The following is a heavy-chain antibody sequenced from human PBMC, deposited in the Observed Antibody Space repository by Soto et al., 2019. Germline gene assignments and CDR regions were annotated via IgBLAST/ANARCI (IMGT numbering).Heavy chain of an antibody. Sequence: ASVKVSCKASGYTFTSYGISWVRQAPGQRLEWMGWINAGNGNTKYSQKLQGRVTITRDTSASTAYMELSSLRSEDTAVYYFARDPGDYDYIWGSYRYTYFEYWGQGTLVTVSS. V-gene: IGHV1-3*01. D-gene: IGHD3-16*02. CDR2: INAGNGNT. J-gene: IGHJ4*02. CDR1: GYTFTSYG. CDR3: ARDPGDYDYIWGSYRYTYFEY.